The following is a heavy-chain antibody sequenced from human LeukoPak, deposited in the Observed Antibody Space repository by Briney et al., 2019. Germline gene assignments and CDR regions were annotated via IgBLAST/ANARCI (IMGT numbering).Heavy chain of an antibody. Sequence: GGSLRLSCAASQFTLTNYGVSWVRQAPGKGLEWVSSISGGTDITYYADTVKGRSTIFRDTSKNTVYLQMNSLRAEDTAVYYCAREKRHNWFDPWGQGTLVTVSS. CDR3: AREKRHNWFDP. V-gene: IGHV3-23*01. CDR1: QFTLTNYG. J-gene: IGHJ5*02. CDR2: ISGGTDIT.